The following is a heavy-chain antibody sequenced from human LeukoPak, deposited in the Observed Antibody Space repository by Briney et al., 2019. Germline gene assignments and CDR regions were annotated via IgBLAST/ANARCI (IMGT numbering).Heavy chain of an antibody. CDR3: ARGLGAAAGIDWFDP. V-gene: IGHV1-2*02. CDR1: GYTFTGYY. CDR2: INPNSGGT. Sequence: GASVKVSCKASGYTFTGYYMHWVRQAPGQGLEWMGWINPNSGGTNYAQKFQGRVTMTRDTSISTAYMELSRLRSDDTAVYYCARGLGAAAGIDWFDPWGQGTLVTVSS. J-gene: IGHJ5*02. D-gene: IGHD6-13*01.